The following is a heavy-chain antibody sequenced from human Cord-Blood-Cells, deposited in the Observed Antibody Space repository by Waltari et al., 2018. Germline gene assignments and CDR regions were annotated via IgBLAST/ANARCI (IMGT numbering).Heavy chain of an antibody. D-gene: IGHD2-15*01. J-gene: IGHJ4*02. V-gene: IGHV1-69*01. CDR2: IIPSFGTA. CDR1: GGPFRSHA. CDR3: ASVGRYCSGGSCYFDY. Sequence: QVKLVQSGAEVKKPGSSVKVSCKASGGPFRSHAIRWVRSATGQGLEWMGGIIPSFGTANYAQKFQGRVTITADESTSTAYMELSSLRSEDTAVYYCASVGRYCSGGSCYFDYWGQGTLVTVSS.